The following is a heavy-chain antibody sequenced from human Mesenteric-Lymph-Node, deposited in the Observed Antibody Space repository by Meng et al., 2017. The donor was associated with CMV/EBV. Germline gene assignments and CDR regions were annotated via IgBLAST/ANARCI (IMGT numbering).Heavy chain of an antibody. J-gene: IGHJ6*02. D-gene: IGHD6-19*01. Sequence: GGSLRLSCAASGFTFSSYWMSWVRQAPGKGLEWVANIKQDGSEKYYVDSVKGRFTISRDNAKNSLYLQMNSLRAEDTAVYYCARDSAGYHYWYYYGMDVWGQGTTVTVSS. V-gene: IGHV3-7*01. CDR3: ARDSAGYHYWYYYGMDV. CDR1: GFTFSSYW. CDR2: IKQDGSEK.